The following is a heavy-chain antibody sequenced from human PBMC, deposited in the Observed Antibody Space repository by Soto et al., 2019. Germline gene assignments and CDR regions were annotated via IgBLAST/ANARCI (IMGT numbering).Heavy chain of an antibody. J-gene: IGHJ4*02. D-gene: IGHD2-21*02. CDR3: ARGGHVVVVTAAFDY. Sequence: QVQLVQSGAEVKKPGASVKVSCKASGNTFSNYYIHGVRQAPGQGLEWMGTINPGVGHTTYAQKVLGRVTMTRDTSTSTLYMELTSLRSEDTAVYYCARGGHVVVVTAAFDYWGQGTLVTVSS. CDR1: GNTFSNYY. CDR2: INPGVGHT. V-gene: IGHV1-46*03.